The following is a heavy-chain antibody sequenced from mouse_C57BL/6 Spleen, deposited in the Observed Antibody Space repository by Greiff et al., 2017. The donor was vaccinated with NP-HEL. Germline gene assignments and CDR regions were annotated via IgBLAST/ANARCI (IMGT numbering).Heavy chain of an antibody. D-gene: IGHD2-3*01. CDR2: IHPNSGST. CDR1: GYTFTSYW. CDR3: ASLDGYYGGDYFDY. Sequence: QVQLQQPGAELVKPGASVKLSCKASGYTFTSYWMHWVKQRPGQGLEWIGMIHPNSGSTNYNEKFKSKATLTVDKSSSTAYMQLSSLTSEDSAVYYCASLDGYYGGDYFDYWGQGTTLTVSS. J-gene: IGHJ2*01. V-gene: IGHV1-64*01.